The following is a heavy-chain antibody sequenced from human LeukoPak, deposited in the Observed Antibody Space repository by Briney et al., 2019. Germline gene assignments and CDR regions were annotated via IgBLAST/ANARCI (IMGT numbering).Heavy chain of an antibody. CDR2: IYYSGST. J-gene: IGHJ4*02. CDR3: AREGNDYDSSGFDY. CDR1: GGSISSYY. D-gene: IGHD3-22*01. Sequence: PSETLSLTCTVSGGSISSYYWSWIRQPPGKGLEWIGYIYYSGSTNYNPSLKSRVTISVDTSKNQFSLKLSSVTAADTAVYYCAREGNDYDSSGFDYWGQGTLVTVSS. V-gene: IGHV4-59*01.